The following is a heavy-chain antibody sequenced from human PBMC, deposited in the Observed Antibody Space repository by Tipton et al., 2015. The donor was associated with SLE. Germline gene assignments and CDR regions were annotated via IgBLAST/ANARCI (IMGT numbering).Heavy chain of an antibody. Sequence: TLSLTCAVYVGSFSGYYWSWIRQPPGKGLEWIGEINHGVSTNYNPSLKIRVTISVDTSKNQFSLKLSSVTAADTAVYYCARGGRYGYFDYWGQGTLVTVSS. CDR2: INHGVST. CDR3: ARGGRYGYFDY. V-gene: IGHV4-34*01. CDR1: VGSFSGYY. J-gene: IGHJ4*02. D-gene: IGHD3-16*01.